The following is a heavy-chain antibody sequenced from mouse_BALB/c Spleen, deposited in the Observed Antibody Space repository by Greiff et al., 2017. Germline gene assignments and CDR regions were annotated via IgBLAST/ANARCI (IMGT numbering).Heavy chain of an antibody. CDR3: ARDYYGSSEGYFDV. J-gene: IGHJ1*01. CDR2: ISSGGSYT. CDR1: GFTFSSYA. Sequence: EVQLQESGGGLVKPGGSLKLSCAASGFTFSSYAMSWVRQSPEKRLEWVAEISSGGSYTYYPDTVTGRFTISRDNAKNTLYLEMSSLRSEDTAMYYCARDYYGSSEGYFDVWGAGTTVTVSS. V-gene: IGHV5-9-4*01. D-gene: IGHD1-1*01.